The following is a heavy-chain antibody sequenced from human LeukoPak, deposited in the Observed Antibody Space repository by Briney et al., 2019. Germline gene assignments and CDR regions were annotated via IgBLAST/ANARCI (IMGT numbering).Heavy chain of an antibody. V-gene: IGHV1-2*02. CDR1: GYTFTGYY. CDR2: INPNSGGT. Sequence: ASVKVSCKASGYTFTGYYMHWVRQAPGQGLEWMGWINPNSGGTSHAQKFQGRVTMTRDTSISTAYMELSRLRSDDTAVYYCARDDGISSNFDYRGQGTLVTVSS. CDR3: ARDDGISSNFDY. J-gene: IGHJ4*02. D-gene: IGHD2-2*01.